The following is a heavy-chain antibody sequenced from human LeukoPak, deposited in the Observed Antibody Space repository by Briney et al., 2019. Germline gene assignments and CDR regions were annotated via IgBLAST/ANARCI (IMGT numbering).Heavy chain of an antibody. D-gene: IGHD3-22*01. J-gene: IGHJ4*02. CDR2: IYYSGST. CDR3: TRQVRYYDSSGYSDY. Sequence: PSETLSLTCTVSGGSISGYYWSWIRQPPGKGLEWIGYIYYSGSTNYNPSLKSRVTMSLATPKIQFSPKLSSVTAADTAVYYCTRQVRYYDSSGYSDYWGQGTLVTVSS. V-gene: IGHV4-59*08. CDR1: GGSISGYY.